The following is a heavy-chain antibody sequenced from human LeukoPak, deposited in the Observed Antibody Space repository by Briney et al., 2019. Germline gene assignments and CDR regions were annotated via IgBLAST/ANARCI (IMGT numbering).Heavy chain of an antibody. J-gene: IGHJ4*02. Sequence: SETLSLTCTVSGGSISSGDYFWTWIRQPPGKGLEYIGYIYYSGTTYYNPSLKSRITMSVDMSANQFSLRLTSVSAADTAVYYCTRAYWIGFHFDSWGQGILVSVSS. D-gene: IGHD3-3*01. CDR3: TRAYWIGFHFDS. CDR1: GGSISSGDYF. CDR2: IYYSGTT. V-gene: IGHV4-30-4*01.